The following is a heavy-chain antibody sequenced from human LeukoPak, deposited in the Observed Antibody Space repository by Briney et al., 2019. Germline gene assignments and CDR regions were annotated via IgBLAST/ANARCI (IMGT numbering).Heavy chain of an antibody. Sequence: SETLSLTCAVYGGSFSGYYWSWLRQPPGKGLEWIGEINHSGSTKYNPSLKSRVTISVDTSKNQFSLKLSSVTAADTAVYYCARGHGVVYGYFFPYFDYWGQGTLVTVSS. CDR2: INHSGST. CDR3: ARGHGVVYGYFFPYFDY. D-gene: IGHD5-18*01. CDR1: GGSFSGYY. V-gene: IGHV4-34*01. J-gene: IGHJ4*02.